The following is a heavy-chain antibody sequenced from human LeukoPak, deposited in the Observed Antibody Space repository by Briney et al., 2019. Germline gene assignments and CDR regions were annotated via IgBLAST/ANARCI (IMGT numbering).Heavy chain of an antibody. Sequence: ASVKVSCKVSGYTLTELSMHWVRQAPGKGLEWMGGFDPEDGETIYAQKFQGRVTITEDTSTDTAYMELSSLRSEDTAVYYCATKGLSRGYYWYYFDYRGQGTLVTVSS. J-gene: IGHJ4*02. CDR2: FDPEDGET. CDR3: ATKGLSRGYYWYYFDY. D-gene: IGHD3-22*01. V-gene: IGHV1-24*01. CDR1: GYTLTELS.